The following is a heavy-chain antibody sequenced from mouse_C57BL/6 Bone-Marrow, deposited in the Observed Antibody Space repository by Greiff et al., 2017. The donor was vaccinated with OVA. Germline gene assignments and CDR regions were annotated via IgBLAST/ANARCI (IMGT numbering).Heavy chain of an antibody. CDR3: ARKGTYGNYVWYFDV. V-gene: IGHV1-80*01. CDR1: GYAFSSYW. CDR2: IYPGDGDT. J-gene: IGHJ1*03. D-gene: IGHD2-1*01. Sequence: VKLVESGAELVKPGASVKISCKASGYAFSSYWMNWVKQRPGKGLEWIGQIYPGDGDTNYNGKFKGKATLTADKSSSTAYMQLSSLTSEDSAVYFCARKGTYGNYVWYFDVWGTGTTGTVSS.